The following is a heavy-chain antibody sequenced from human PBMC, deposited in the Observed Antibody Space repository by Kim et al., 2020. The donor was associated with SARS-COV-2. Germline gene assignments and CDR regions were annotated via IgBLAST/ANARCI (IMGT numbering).Heavy chain of an antibody. CDR2: ISSSSSTI. J-gene: IGHJ4*02. CDR3: ARGGAYYYDSSGYYLLDY. CDR1: GFTFSSYS. D-gene: IGHD3-22*01. V-gene: IGHV3-48*02. Sequence: GGSLRLSCAASGFTFSSYSMNWVRQAPGXGXEWVSYISSSSSTIYYADSVKGRFTISRDNAKNSMYLQMNSLRDEDTAVYYCARGGAYYYDSSGYYLLDYWGQGTLVTVSS.